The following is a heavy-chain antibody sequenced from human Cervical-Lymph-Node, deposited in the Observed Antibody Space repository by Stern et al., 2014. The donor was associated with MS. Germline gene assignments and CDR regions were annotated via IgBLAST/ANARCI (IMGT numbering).Heavy chain of an antibody. Sequence: EVQLLESGGGLVQPAGSLRLSCAASGFTFTSYAMSWVRQPPGKGLEWVSGISGRGGTADYADSVKGRFSISRDNSRNTLYLELHSLRAEDTAVYYCARSSGFFWSSYPIDHWGQGTLVTLS. J-gene: IGHJ4*02. CDR1: GFTFTSYA. CDR2: ISGRGGTA. D-gene: IGHD3-3*01. V-gene: IGHV3-23*01. CDR3: ARSSGFFWSSYPIDH.